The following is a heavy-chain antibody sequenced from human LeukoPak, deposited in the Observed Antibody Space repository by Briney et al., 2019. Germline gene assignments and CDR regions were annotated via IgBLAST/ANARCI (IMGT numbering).Heavy chain of an antibody. CDR1: GSSITGFH. J-gene: IGHJ4*02. CDR3: ARLDSCGADSCIDS. CDR2: IQARGTT. V-gene: IGHV4-59*01. Sequence: SQSLSLTRSVSGSSITGFHWGWIRQPPGKGLEWIGYIQARGTTKHNTSHKSRVTISIDTSNAQFSLNVNSVSAADTAMYYCARLDSCGADSCIDSWDQGNVVIVS. D-gene: IGHD2-21*01.